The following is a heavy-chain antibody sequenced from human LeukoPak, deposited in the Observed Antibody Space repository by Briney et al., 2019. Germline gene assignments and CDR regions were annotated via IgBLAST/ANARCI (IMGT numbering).Heavy chain of an antibody. J-gene: IGHJ4*02. V-gene: IGHV3-48*03. D-gene: IGHD3-16*01. Sequence: QTGGSLRLSCAASGFAFSGFEMNWVRQAPGKGPEWIAYIDVTGKKIRYADSVKGRFTISRDNANSSVYLQMNSLRVHDTAVYYCARENYVRGYDYWGQGTLVTVSS. CDR3: ARENYVRGYDY. CDR2: IDVTGKKI. CDR1: GFAFSGFE.